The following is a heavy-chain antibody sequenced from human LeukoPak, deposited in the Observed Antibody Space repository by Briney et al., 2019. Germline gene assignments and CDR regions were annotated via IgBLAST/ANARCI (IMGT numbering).Heavy chain of an antibody. Sequence: SETLSLTCAVSGGSISSGGYSWSWIRQPPGKGLEWIGYIYYIGSTSYNPSLKSRLTISVDTSRNQFSLRLSSVTGADTAVYYCARNLDYDFWSGYYTDYYYYYMDVWGKGTTVTVSS. CDR1: GGSISSGGYS. D-gene: IGHD3-3*01. J-gene: IGHJ6*03. V-gene: IGHV4-30-4*07. CDR3: ARNLDYDFWSGYYTDYYYYYMDV. CDR2: IYYIGST.